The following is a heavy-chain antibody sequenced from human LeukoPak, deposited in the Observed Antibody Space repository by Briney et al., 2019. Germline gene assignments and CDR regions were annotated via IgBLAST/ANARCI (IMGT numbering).Heavy chain of an antibody. CDR3: ARDSGVPARNWYFNL. CDR2: IIPIFGTA. CDR1: GGTFSSYA. D-gene: IGHD2-2*01. Sequence: GASVKVSCKASGGTFSSYAISWVRQAPGQGLEWMGGIIPIFGTANYAQKFQGRVTITADESTSTAYMELSSLRSEDTAVYYRARDSGVPARNWYFNLWGRGALVTVSS. J-gene: IGHJ2*01. V-gene: IGHV1-69*13.